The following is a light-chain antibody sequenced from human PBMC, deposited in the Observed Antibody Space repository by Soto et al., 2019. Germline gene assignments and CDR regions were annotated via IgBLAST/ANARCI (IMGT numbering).Light chain of an antibody. Sequence: QSALTQPASVSGSPGQSITISCTGTSXDIGNYNYVSWYQQHPGRAPKLMISEVSNRPSGVSNRFSGSKSGNTASLTISGLQPEDEADYYCSSYAGNNYYVFGTGTKVTVL. J-gene: IGLJ1*01. CDR1: SXDIGNYNY. V-gene: IGLV2-14*01. CDR3: SSYAGNNYYV. CDR2: EVS.